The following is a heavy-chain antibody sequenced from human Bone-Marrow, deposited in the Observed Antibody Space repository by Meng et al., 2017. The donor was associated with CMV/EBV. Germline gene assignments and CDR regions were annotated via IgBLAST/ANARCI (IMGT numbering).Heavy chain of an antibody. CDR2: ISSSGSTI. D-gene: IGHD1-26*01. CDR3: ATREGMGHTVD. V-gene: IGHV3-11*04. J-gene: IGHJ4*02. CDR1: GFTFSDYY. Sequence: LSLTCAASGFTFSDYYMSWIRQAPGKGLEWVSYISSSGSTIYYADSVKGRFTISRDNANNLLYLQMNSLTAEDTAFYYCATREGMGHTVDWGQGTLVTVSS.